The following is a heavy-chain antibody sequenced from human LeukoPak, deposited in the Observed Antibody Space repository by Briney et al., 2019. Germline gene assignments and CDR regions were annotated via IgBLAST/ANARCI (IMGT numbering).Heavy chain of an antibody. V-gene: IGHV3-30*04. CDR2: ISHDGSKK. D-gene: IGHD5-24*01. CDR3: ARRLGSRDGYNSDVFDY. Sequence: GTSLRLSCAASGFTFSGYAIHWVRQAPGKGLEWVAVISHDGSKKYYAASVTGRFTISRDNSKNTLDLQMNSLRAEDTAVYYCARRLGSRDGYNSDVFDYWGQGTLVTVSS. CDR1: GFTFSGYA. J-gene: IGHJ4*02.